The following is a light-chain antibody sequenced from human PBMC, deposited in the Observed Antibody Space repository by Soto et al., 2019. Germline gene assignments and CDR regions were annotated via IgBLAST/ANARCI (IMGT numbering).Light chain of an antibody. J-gene: IGKJ1*01. CDR1: QSIKNY. CDR3: QQSYIAPWT. Sequence: DIPVTQSPSSLSASVGDRVTITCRASQSIKNYLNWYQQKPGKAPKVLIYAASSLQGGVPSRFSGSGSGTDFTLTIGSLQPEDGASYYCQQSYIAPWTFGQGAKVEIK. CDR2: AAS. V-gene: IGKV1-39*01.